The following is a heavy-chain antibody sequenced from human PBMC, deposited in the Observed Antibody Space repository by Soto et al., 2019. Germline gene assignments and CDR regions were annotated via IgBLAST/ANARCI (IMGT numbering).Heavy chain of an antibody. CDR2: IYYSGTT. D-gene: IGHD3-16*01. J-gene: IGHJ5*02. CDR1: GGSINTNGYY. CDR3: ARHPSTYYDS. Sequence: QLQLQESGPGLVKPSETLSLTCTVSGGSINTNGYYWAWIRQPPGKGLEWIGDIYYSGTTYYNSSLKSRVIISSDMSKNQFSLRLTSVTAADTAVYSCARHPSTYYDSWGQGTLVTVSS. V-gene: IGHV4-39*01.